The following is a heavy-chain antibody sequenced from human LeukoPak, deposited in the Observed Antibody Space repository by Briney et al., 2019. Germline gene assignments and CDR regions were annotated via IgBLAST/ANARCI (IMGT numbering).Heavy chain of an antibody. J-gene: IGHJ4*02. D-gene: IGHD3-10*01. V-gene: IGHV4-61*01. CDR3: ARITMVRGVMNYFDY. CDR2: IYYSGST. Sequence: SETLSLTCTVSGGSVSSGSYYWSWIRQPPGKGLEWIGYIYYSGSTNYNPSLKSRVTISVDTSKNQFSLKLSSVTAADTAVYYCARITMVRGVMNYFDYWGQGTLVTVSS. CDR1: GGSVSSGSYY.